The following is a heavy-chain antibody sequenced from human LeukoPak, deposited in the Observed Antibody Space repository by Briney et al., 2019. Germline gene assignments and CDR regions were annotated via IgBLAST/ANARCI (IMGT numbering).Heavy chain of an antibody. Sequence: SETLSLTCTVSGGSISSYYWSWIRQPPGKGLEWTGSIYYSGSTYYNPSLKSRVTISVDTSKNQFSVKLSSVTAADTAVYYCARPRTAGTTYDAFDIWGQGTMVTVSS. CDR3: ARPRTAGTTYDAFDI. J-gene: IGHJ3*02. D-gene: IGHD4-17*01. CDR1: GGSISSYY. CDR2: IYYSGST. V-gene: IGHV4-39*01.